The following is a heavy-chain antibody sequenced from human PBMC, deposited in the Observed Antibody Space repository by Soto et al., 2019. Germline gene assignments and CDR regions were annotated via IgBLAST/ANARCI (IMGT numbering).Heavy chain of an antibody. CDR1: GGSISSSDHY. CDR3: ARQEYRGGPFDY. CDR2: IYYRGNT. V-gene: IGHV4-39*01. D-gene: IGHD6-25*01. J-gene: IGHJ4*02. Sequence: QLQLQESGPGLVKASETLSLTCTVSGGSISSSDHYWGCIRQPPGKGLEWIGSIYYRGNTYYNPSLKSRVTISVDTSKSQFTLRLSSVTAADTAVYYCARQEYRGGPFDYWGQGTLVTVSS.